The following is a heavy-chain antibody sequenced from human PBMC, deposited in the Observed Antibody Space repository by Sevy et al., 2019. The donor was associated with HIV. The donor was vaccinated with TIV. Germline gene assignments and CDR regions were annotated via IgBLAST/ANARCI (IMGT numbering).Heavy chain of an antibody. Sequence: GGSLRLSCATSGFIFSNYAMHWIRQAPGKGLEWVAVIWYDGTDKYYADSVQGRFTISRDNSKNTLYLQMNSLRAEDTAVYYCARDRYYDASGYYYYYYGLDVWGQGTTVTVSS. CDR2: IWYDGTDK. D-gene: IGHD3-22*01. J-gene: IGHJ6*02. V-gene: IGHV3-33*01. CDR1: GFIFSNYA. CDR3: ARDRYYDASGYYYYYYGLDV.